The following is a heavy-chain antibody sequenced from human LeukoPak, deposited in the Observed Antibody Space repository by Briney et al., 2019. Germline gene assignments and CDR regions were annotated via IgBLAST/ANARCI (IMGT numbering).Heavy chain of an antibody. Sequence: SETLSLTCTVSGGSISSGGYYWSWIRQPPGKGLEWIGYIYHSGSTYYNPSLKSRVTISVDTSKNQFSLKLTSVTAADTAVYYCASLADWYYYDDSGYPLGAFDIWGQGTMVTVSS. CDR1: GGSISSGGYY. D-gene: IGHD3-22*01. J-gene: IGHJ3*02. CDR3: ASLADWYYYDDSGYPLGAFDI. CDR2: IYHSGST. V-gene: IGHV4-30-2*02.